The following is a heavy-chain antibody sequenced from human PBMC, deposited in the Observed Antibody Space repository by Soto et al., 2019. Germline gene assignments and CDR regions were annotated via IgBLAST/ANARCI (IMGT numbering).Heavy chain of an antibody. Sequence: SVKVSCKASGGTFSSYAISWVRQAPGQGLEWMGGIIPIFGTANYAQKFQGRVTITADESTSTAYMELSSLRSEDTAGYYCAVVRIEVAGSSSGYTYVMAVWGQGTTVTVSS. CDR2: IIPIFGTA. CDR3: AVVRIEVAGSSSGYTYVMAV. J-gene: IGHJ6*02. CDR1: GGTFSSYA. D-gene: IGHD6-19*01. V-gene: IGHV1-69*13.